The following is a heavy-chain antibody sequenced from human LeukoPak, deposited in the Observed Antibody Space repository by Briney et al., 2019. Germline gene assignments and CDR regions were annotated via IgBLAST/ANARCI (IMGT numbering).Heavy chain of an antibody. Sequence: PGGSLRLSCAASGFTFSSYSMNWVRQAPGKGLEWVSSISSSSSYIYYADSVKGRFTISRGNAKNSLYLQMNSLRAEDTAVYYCARNAVAGHFDYWGQGTLATVSS. D-gene: IGHD6-19*01. CDR3: ARNAVAGHFDY. J-gene: IGHJ4*02. V-gene: IGHV3-21*01. CDR2: ISSSSSYI. CDR1: GFTFSSYS.